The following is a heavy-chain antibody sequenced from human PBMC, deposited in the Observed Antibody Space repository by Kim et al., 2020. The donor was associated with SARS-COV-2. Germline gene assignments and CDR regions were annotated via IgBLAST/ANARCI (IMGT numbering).Heavy chain of an antibody. CDR1: GYTFTSYG. V-gene: IGHV1-18*04. J-gene: IGHJ4*02. D-gene: IGHD5-12*01. Sequence: ASVKVSCKASGYTFTSYGISWVRQAPGQGLEWMGWISAYNGNTNYAQKLQGRVTMTTDTSTSTAYMELRSLRSDDTAVYYCARAKSRDGYNREDYFDYWGQGTLVTVSS. CDR3: ARAKSRDGYNREDYFDY. CDR2: ISAYNGNT.